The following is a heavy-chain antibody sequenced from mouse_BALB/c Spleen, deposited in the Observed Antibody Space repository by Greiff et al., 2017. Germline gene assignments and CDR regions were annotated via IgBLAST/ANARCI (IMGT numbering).Heavy chain of an antibody. CDR2: IDPYYGGT. D-gene: IGHD2-1*01. J-gene: IGHJ1*01. CDR1: GYSFTGYN. Sequence: VQLQQSGPELEKPGASVKISCKASGYSFTGYNMNWVKQSNGKSLEWIGNIDPYYGGTSYNRKFKGKATLTVDKSSSTAYMQLKSLTSEDSAVYYCARGGDGNYEGENWYFDVWGAGTTVTVSS. CDR3: ARGGDGNYEGENWYFDV. V-gene: IGHV1-39*01.